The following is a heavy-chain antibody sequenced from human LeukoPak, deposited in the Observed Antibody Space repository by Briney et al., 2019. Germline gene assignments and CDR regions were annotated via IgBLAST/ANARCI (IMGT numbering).Heavy chain of an antibody. CDR3: AKDYAVGADHPDAFDI. CDR2: ISWNSGTI. Sequence: GRSLRLSCAASGFTFDDYAMHWVRQAPGKGLEWVSGISWNSGTIGYADSVKGRFTISRDNSKNTLYLQMNSLRAEDTAVYYCAKDYAVGADHPDAFDIWGQGTMVTVSS. D-gene: IGHD1-26*01. CDR1: GFTFDDYA. J-gene: IGHJ3*02. V-gene: IGHV3-9*01.